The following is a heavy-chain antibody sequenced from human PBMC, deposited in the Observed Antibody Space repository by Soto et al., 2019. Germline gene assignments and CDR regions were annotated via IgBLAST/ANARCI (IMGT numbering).Heavy chain of an antibody. D-gene: IGHD6-13*01. Sequence: PGGSLRLSCAASGFTFSDYYMSWIRQAPGKGLEWVSYISSSGSTIYYADSVKGRFTISRDNAKNSLYLQMNSLRAEDTAVYYCARIFHSSSWYPKVYYYYMDVWGKGTKVTVSS. J-gene: IGHJ6*03. CDR1: GFTFSDYY. CDR2: ISSSGSTI. V-gene: IGHV3-11*01. CDR3: ARIFHSSSWYPKVYYYYMDV.